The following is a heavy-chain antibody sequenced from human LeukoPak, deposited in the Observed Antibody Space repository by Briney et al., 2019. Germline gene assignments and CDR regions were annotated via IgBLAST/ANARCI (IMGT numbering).Heavy chain of an antibody. CDR3: AREGYSPY. CDR1: GFTFSSYG. D-gene: IGHD6-13*01. V-gene: IGHV3-21*01. J-gene: IGHJ4*02. Sequence: PGGSLRLSCTASGFTFSSYGMNWVRQAPGKGLEWVSSISSSSNYIYYADSVKGRFTISRDNAKNSLYLQMNSLRAEDTAVYYCAREGYSPYWGQGTLVTVSS. CDR2: ISSSSNYI.